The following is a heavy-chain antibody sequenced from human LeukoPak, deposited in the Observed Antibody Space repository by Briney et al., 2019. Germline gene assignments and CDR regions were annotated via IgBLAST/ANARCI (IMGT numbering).Heavy chain of an antibody. D-gene: IGHD1-1*01. CDR1: GGTFSSYA. CDR3: AREMTGTDGEYYFDY. CDR2: TIPIFGTA. J-gene: IGHJ4*02. V-gene: IGHV1-69*05. Sequence: SVKVSCKASGGTFSSYAISWVRQAPGQGLEWMGGTIPIFGTANYAQKFQGRVTITTDESTSTAYMELSSLRSEDTAVYYCAREMTGTDGEYYFDYWGQGTLVTVSS.